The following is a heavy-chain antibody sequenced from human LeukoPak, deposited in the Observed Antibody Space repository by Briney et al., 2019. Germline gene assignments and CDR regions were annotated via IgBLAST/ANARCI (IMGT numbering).Heavy chain of an antibody. CDR2: IYSGGST. V-gene: IGHV3-66*01. CDR3: ARARGSGWYYFDY. Sequence: GGSLRLSCAASGFTVSSNYMSWVRQAPGKGLEWVSVIYSGGSTYYADSVKGRFTISRDNSKNTLYLQMNSLRAEDTAVYYCARARGSGWYYFDYWGQGTLVTVSS. D-gene: IGHD6-19*01. CDR1: GFTVSSNY. J-gene: IGHJ4*02.